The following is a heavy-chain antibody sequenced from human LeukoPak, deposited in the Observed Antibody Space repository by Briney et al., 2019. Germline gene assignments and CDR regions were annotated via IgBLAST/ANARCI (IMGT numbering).Heavy chain of an antibody. CDR3: ARQAGSSWFWFDP. Sequence: GESLKISCKGSGYSFTSYWIAWVRQMPGKGLEWMGIIFPRDSNTRYSPSFQGQVTISADKSISTACLQWSSLKASDTAIYYCARQAGSSWFWFDPWGQGTRVTVSS. J-gene: IGHJ5*02. V-gene: IGHV5-51*01. CDR2: IFPRDSNT. CDR1: GYSFTSYW. D-gene: IGHD6-19*01.